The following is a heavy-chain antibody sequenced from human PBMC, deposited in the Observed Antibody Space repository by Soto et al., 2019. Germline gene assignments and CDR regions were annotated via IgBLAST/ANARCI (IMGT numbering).Heavy chain of an antibody. CDR1: GFTFSSYD. D-gene: IGHD6-6*01. CDR3: AKTRLYSSSPSGDTESYFQH. CDR2: ISGSGGST. J-gene: IGHJ1*01. Sequence: EVQLLESGGGLVQPGGSLRLSCAASGFTFSSYDMSWVRQAPGKGLAWVSAISGSGGSTYYADSVKGRFTISRDNSKNTRYLQMNSLRAEDTAVYYCAKTRLYSSSPSGDTESYFQHWGQGTLVTVSS. V-gene: IGHV3-23*01.